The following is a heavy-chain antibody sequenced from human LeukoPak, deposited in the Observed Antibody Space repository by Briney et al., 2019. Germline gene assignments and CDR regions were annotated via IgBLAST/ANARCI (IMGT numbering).Heavy chain of an antibody. CDR2: ISSSSSYI. J-gene: IGHJ4*02. CDR3: ASVPEGDGYDN. D-gene: IGHD5-24*01. Sequence: GGSLGLSCAASGFTFSSYSMNWVRQAPGKGLEWVSSISSSSSYIYYADSVKGRFTISRDNAKNSLYLQMNSLRAEDTAVYYCASVPEGDGYDNWGQGTLVTVSS. CDR1: GFTFSSYS. V-gene: IGHV3-21*01.